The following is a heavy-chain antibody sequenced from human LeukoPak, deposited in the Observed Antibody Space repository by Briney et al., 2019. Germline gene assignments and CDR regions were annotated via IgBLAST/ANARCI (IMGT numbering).Heavy chain of an antibody. J-gene: IGHJ4*02. CDR1: GFTFSSYS. CDR3: ARDTSAGDGFDY. CDR2: ISSSSSYI. D-gene: IGHD3-16*01. Sequence: GGSLRLSCAASGFTFSSYSMNWVRQAPGKGLEWVSSISSSSSYIYYADSAKGRFTISRDNAKNSLYLQMNSLRAEDTAVYYCARDTSAGDGFDYWGQGTLVTVSS. V-gene: IGHV3-21*01.